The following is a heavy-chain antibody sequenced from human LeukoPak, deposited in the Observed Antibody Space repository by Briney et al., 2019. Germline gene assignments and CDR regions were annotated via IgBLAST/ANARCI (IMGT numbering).Heavy chain of an antibody. CDR2: FDPEDGET. D-gene: IGHD1-26*01. V-gene: IGHV1-24*01. CDR3: ARNWGSYWVFDY. J-gene: IGHJ4*02. CDR1: GYTLTELS. Sequence: ASVKVSCKVSGYTLTELSMHWVRQAPGKGLEWMGGFDPEDGETIYAQKFQGRVTMTTDTSTSTAYMEVRSLRSDDTAVYYCARNWGSYWVFDYWGQETLVTVSS.